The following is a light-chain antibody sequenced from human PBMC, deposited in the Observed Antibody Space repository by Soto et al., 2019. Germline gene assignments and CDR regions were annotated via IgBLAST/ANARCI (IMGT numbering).Light chain of an antibody. CDR1: QAIGSY. V-gene: IGKV1-9*01. J-gene: IGKJ3*01. Sequence: IQLTQSPSSLSASVGDTVTITCRASQAIGSYFAWYQQRLGTAPKLLIYSASTLHSGVPSRFSGSGSGTDFTLTISSLQPEDFATYYCQQVDSYPRTFGPGTTVEI. CDR3: QQVDSYPRT. CDR2: SAS.